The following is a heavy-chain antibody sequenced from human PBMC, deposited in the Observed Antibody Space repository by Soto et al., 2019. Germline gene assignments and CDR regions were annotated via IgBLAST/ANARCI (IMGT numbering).Heavy chain of an antibody. J-gene: IGHJ6*02. D-gene: IGHD3-3*01. CDR2: INHSGST. V-gene: IGHV4-34*01. CDR1: GGSFSGYY. Sequence: PSETLSLSCAVYGGSFSGYYWSWIRQPPGKGLEWIGEINHSGSTNYNPSLKSRVTISVDTFKNQFSLKPSSVTAADTAVYYCARGFSLRFLECFHTPRRYYYGMDVWGQGTPVTV. CDR3: ARGFSLRFLECFHTPRRYYYGMDV.